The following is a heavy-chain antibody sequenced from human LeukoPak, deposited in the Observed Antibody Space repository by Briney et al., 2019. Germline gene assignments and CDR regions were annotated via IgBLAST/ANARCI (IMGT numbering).Heavy chain of an antibody. CDR2: ISGSGGST. CDR1: GFTFSSYA. V-gene: IGHV3-23*01. CDR3: ATAGSYRFDH. D-gene: IGHD3-16*02. Sequence: PGGSLRLSCAASGFTFSSYAMSWVRQAPGKGLEWVSAISGSGGSTYYADSVKGRFTISRDNAKNSLYLQMDSLRAEDTAVYYCATAGSYRFDHWGQGTVVTVSS. J-gene: IGHJ4*02.